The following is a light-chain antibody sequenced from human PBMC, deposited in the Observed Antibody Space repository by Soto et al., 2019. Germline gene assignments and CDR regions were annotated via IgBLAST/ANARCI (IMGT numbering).Light chain of an antibody. J-gene: IGKJ1*01. Sequence: DIHMTQSPSTLSASLGDRVTITFRASQIISSWLALYQQKPGKAPKRLIYKASSLESGVPSRFSGSGSGTEFTLTISSLQPDDFATYYCKQYRTFGQGTKVDIK. CDR1: QIISSW. CDR3: KQYRT. V-gene: IGKV1-5*03. CDR2: KAS.